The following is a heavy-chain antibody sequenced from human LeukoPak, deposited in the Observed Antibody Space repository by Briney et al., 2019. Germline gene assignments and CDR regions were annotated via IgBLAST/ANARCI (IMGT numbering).Heavy chain of an antibody. D-gene: IGHD2-21*02. J-gene: IGHJ4*02. CDR2: IRYDGSNK. Sequence: QSGGSLRLSCAASGFTFSSYGMHWVRQAPGKGLEWVAFIRYDGSNKYYADSVKGRFTISRDNSKNTLYLQMNSLRAADTAVYYCAREGRVVVTAFLDYWGQGSLVTVSS. CDR3: AREGRVVVTAFLDY. CDR1: GFTFSSYG. V-gene: IGHV3-30*02.